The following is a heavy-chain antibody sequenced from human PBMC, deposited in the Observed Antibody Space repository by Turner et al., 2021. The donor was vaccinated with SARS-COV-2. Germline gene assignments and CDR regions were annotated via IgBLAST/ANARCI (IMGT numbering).Heavy chain of an antibody. Sequence: QVQLVESGGGVVQPGRSLRLSCAASGFTFSSYGMHWVRQAPGKGLEWVAMIWYDGSNNDYADSVKGRFTISRDNAKNTLYLQMNSLRAEDTAVYYCAREHPPSSWQTYYFDFWGQGTLVTVSS. CDR1: GFTFSSYG. J-gene: IGHJ4*02. V-gene: IGHV3-33*01. CDR3: AREHPPSSWQTYYFDF. CDR2: IWYDGSNN. D-gene: IGHD6-13*01.